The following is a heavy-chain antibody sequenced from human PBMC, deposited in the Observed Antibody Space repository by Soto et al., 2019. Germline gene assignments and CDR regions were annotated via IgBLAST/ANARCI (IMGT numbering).Heavy chain of an antibody. V-gene: IGHV6-1*01. J-gene: IGHJ3*02. CDR1: GDSVSSNSAA. CDR3: ARGDVIDI. Sequence: SQTLSLTCAISGDSVSSNSAAWNWVRQSPSRGLEWLGRTYYRSKWKTDYAVSVRGRITINPDTSKNQFSLQLNSVTPWDTAVYYCARGDVIDIWGRGTMVTVSS. CDR2: TYYRSKWKT.